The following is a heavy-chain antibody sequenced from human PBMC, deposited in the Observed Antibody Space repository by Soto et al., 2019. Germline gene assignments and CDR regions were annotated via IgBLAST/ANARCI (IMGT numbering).Heavy chain of an antibody. V-gene: IGHV3-53*01. CDR3: ASHSTSSYYHYRMDV. J-gene: IGHJ6*02. D-gene: IGHD2-2*01. CDR2: IFSGGTT. CDR1: GFSVSSNY. Sequence: GGSLRLSCAASGFSVSSNYMSWVRQAPGKGLEWVSVIFSGGTTYYADSVKGRFTISRDNFKNTLYLQMNSLRAEDTAVYYCASHSTSSYYHYRMDVWGQGTTVTVSS.